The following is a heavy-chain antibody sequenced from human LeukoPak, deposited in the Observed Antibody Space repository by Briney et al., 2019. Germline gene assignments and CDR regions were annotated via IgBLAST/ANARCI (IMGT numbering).Heavy chain of an antibody. CDR3: AKNSGCSSTSCYRAFDI. CDR1: GGSISSGDYY. D-gene: IGHD2-2*02. Sequence: PSQTLSLTCTVSGGSISSGDYYWSWIRQPPGKGLEWIGYIYYSGSTHYNPSLKSRVTISVDTSKNQFSLKLSSVTAADTAVYYCAKNSGCSSTSCYRAFDIWGQGTMVTVSS. V-gene: IGHV4-30-4*08. J-gene: IGHJ3*02. CDR2: IYYSGST.